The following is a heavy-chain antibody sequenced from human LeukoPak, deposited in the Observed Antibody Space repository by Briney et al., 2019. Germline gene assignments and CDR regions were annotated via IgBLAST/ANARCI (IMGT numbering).Heavy chain of an antibody. V-gene: IGHV3-23*01. CDR1: KFTFSDYY. CDR3: AKDRSIGTYYTFDH. CDR2: ISASGVMT. D-gene: IGHD1-26*01. J-gene: IGHJ4*02. Sequence: PGGSLRLSCAASKFTFSDYYMSWIRQAPGKGLEWVSGISASGVMTYYADSVKGRFTVSRDNSKNSLYLQMSSLTAADTAVYYCAKDRSIGTYYTFDHWGQGTLVTVSS.